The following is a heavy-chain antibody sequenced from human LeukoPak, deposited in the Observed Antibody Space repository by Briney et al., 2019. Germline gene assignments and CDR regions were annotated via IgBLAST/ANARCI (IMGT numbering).Heavy chain of an antibody. D-gene: IGHD6-13*01. J-gene: IGHJ4*02. Sequence: GGSLRLSCAASGFTFGGYSINWVRQAPGKGLEWVSSISSSSTYIYYADSVKGRFTISRDNAKKSLYLQMNSLRAEDTAVYYCARDSSSSWYWGDYWGQGTLVTVSS. CDR2: ISSSSTYI. CDR3: ARDSSSSWYWGDY. CDR1: GFTFGGYS. V-gene: IGHV3-21*01.